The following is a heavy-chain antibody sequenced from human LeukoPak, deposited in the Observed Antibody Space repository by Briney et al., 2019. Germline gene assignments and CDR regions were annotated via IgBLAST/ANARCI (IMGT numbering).Heavy chain of an antibody. CDR3: AKSVCLGGRCYYYFDC. V-gene: IGHV3-23*01. J-gene: IGHJ4*02. CDR1: GFTSVNHA. Sequence: GGSLRLSCAASGFTSVNHAMSWVRQARGKGLEWVSSISGSGGNTSYGDSVKGRFTVSRDTAKNTLYLQMKDLRAEDTARYMCAKSVCLGGRCYYYFDCWGQGTQVTVSS. CDR2: ISGSGGNT. D-gene: IGHD2-15*01.